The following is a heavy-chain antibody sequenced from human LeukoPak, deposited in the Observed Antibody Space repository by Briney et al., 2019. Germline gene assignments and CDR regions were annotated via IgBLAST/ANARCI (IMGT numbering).Heavy chain of an antibody. V-gene: IGHV3-7*04. Sequence: GGSLSLSCAASGLTFSGYWMNWVRQAPGKGLEWVANIKRDGSEKYYVDSVKGRFTIARDNAKNSLYLQMTSLRAEDTAVYYCARGSGDYSGQGTLVTVSS. CDR1: GLTFSGYW. CDR3: ARGSGDY. J-gene: IGHJ4*02. CDR2: IKRDGSEK.